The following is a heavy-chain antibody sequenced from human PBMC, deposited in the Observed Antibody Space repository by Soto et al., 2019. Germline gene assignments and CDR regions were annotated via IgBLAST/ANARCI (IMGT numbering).Heavy chain of an antibody. CDR2: ISYDGSNK. J-gene: IGHJ5*02. V-gene: IGHV3-30*18. CDR1: GFTFSSYG. Sequence: QVQLVESGGGVVQPGRSLRLSCAASGFTFSSYGMHWVRQAPGKGLEWVAVISYDGSNKYYADSVKGRFTISRDNSKNTLYLQMNSLRAEDTAVYYCAKAVGATTDWFDPWGRGTLVTVSS. CDR3: AKAVGATTDWFDP. D-gene: IGHD1-26*01.